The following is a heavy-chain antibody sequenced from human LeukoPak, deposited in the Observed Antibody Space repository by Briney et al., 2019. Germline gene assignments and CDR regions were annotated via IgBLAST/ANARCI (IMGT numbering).Heavy chain of an antibody. CDR3: GRANLGVEDWYFDL. V-gene: IGHV3-13*01. Sequence: GGSLRLSCAAAGFRFSSHDMHWVRQPTGKGLEWVSGIGIAGETFYADSVEGRFTISRENAKNSFDLQMNSLRAGDTAVYYCGRANLGVEDWYFDLWGRGTLVTVSS. CDR2: IGIAGET. D-gene: IGHD2-2*01. CDR1: GFRFSSHD. J-gene: IGHJ2*01.